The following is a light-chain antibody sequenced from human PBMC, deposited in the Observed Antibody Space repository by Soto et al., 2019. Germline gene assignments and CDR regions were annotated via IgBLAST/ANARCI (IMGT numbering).Light chain of an antibody. V-gene: IGLV1-40*01. CDR2: GNS. CDR3: QSYDSSLSGWV. CDR1: SSNIGAGYD. Sequence: QSVLTQPPSVSGAPGQRVTISCTGSSSNIGAGYDVHWYQQLPGTVPKLLIYGNSNRPSGVPDRFSGSKSGTPASLAITGLQAEDEADYYCQSYDSSLSGWVFGGGTKLTVL. J-gene: IGLJ3*02.